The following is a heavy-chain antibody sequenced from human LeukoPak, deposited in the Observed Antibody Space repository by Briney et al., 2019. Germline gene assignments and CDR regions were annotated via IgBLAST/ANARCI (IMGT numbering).Heavy chain of an antibody. CDR1: GFTFSSYA. V-gene: IGHV3-23*01. D-gene: IGHD3-22*01. Sequence: GGSLRLSCAASGFTFSSYAMSWVRQAPGKGLEWVSAISGSGGSTYYADSVKGRFTISRDNSKNTLYLQMNSLRAEDTAVYYCAKDPDGKNYYDSSGSLGYWGQGTLVTVSS. CDR2: ISGSGGST. J-gene: IGHJ4*02. CDR3: AKDPDGKNYYDSSGSLGY.